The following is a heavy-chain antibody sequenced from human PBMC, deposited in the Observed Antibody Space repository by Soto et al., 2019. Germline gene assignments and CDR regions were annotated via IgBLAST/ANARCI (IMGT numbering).Heavy chain of an antibody. CDR3: ANEGPPDYGGNSVATPQLDY. CDR1: GFTFSSYA. D-gene: IGHD4-17*01. J-gene: IGHJ4*02. Sequence: PGGSLRLSCAASGFTFSSYAVHWVRQAPGKGLEWVAVISYDGSNKYYADSVKGRFTISRDNSKNTLYLQMNSLRAEDTAVYYCANEGPPDYGGNSVATPQLDYWGQGTLVTVSS. V-gene: IGHV3-30-3*02. CDR2: ISYDGSNK.